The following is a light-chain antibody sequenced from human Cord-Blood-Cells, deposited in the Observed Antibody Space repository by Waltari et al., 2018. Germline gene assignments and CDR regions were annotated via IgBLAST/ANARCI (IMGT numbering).Light chain of an antibody. J-gene: IGKJ1*01. CDR1: QSVLYSSNNKNY. V-gene: IGKV4-1*01. CDR3: QQYYSTPLT. Sequence: DIVMTQSPDYLAVSLGERATIKCKSSQSVLYSSNNKNYLAWYQQKPGQPPKLLIYWASTRESGVPDRFSGSGSGTDFTLTISSLQAEDVAVYYCQQYYSTPLTFGQGTKVEIK. CDR2: WAS.